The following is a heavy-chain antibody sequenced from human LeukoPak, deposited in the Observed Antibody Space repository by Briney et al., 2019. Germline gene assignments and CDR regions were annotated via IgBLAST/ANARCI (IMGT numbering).Heavy chain of an antibody. CDR2: ISESGTST. V-gene: IGHV3-48*03. J-gene: IGHJ4*02. D-gene: IGHD3-22*01. CDR3: RRSDSSGDTVDY. CDR1: GFTFNNYE. Sequence: PGGSLRLSCAASGFTFNNYEMNWVRQAPGKGLEWVSYISESGTSTYYADSVKGRFTISRENAKNSLYLQMKSLRDEDTAVYYCRRSDSSGDTVDYWGQGTLVTVSS.